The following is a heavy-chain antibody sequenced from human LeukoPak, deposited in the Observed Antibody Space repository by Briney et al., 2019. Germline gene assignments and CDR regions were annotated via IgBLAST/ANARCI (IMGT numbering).Heavy chain of an antibody. J-gene: IGHJ4*02. CDR3: VKTFGYCSSTSCYVLDY. D-gene: IGHD2-2*03. Sequence: GGSLRLSCSASGFTFSRYAMHWVRQAPGKGLEYVSAISSDGVSTYYADSVKGRFTISRDNSKNTLYLQMSSLRTEDTAVYSCVKTFGYCSSTSCYVLDYWGQGTLVTVSS. CDR1: GFTFSRYA. V-gene: IGHV3-64D*09. CDR2: ISSDGVST.